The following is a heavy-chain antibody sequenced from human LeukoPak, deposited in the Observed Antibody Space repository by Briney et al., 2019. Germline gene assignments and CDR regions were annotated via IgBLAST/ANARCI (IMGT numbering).Heavy chain of an antibody. V-gene: IGHV4-34*01. D-gene: IGHD3-3*01. CDR1: GGSFSGYY. Sequence: SETLSLTCAVYGGSFSGYYWSWIRQPPGKGLEWIGEINHSGSTNYNPSLKSRVTISVDTSKNQFSLKLSSVTAADTAVYYCAKVLDLPFNFDYWGQGTLVTVSS. CDR3: AKVLDLPFNFDY. J-gene: IGHJ4*02. CDR2: INHSGST.